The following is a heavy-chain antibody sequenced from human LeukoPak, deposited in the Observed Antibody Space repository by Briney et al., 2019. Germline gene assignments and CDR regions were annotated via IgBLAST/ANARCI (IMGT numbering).Heavy chain of an antibody. CDR1: GFTFNNYN. CDR3: AKDHYDSSGYVDY. J-gene: IGHJ4*02. CDR2: ISYDGSNK. V-gene: IGHV3-30*18. Sequence: GGSLRLSCEASGFTFNNYNMNWVRQAPAKGLEWVAVISYDGSNKYYADSVKGRFTISRDNSKNTLYLQMNSLRAEDTAVYYCAKDHYDSSGYVDYWGQGTLVTVSS. D-gene: IGHD3-22*01.